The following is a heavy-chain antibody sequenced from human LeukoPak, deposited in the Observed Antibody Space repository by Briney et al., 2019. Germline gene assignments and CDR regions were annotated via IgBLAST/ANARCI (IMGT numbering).Heavy chain of an antibody. D-gene: IGHD7-27*01. CDR3: ARDALGPYYFDY. CDR2: ISSSSSYI. J-gene: IGHJ4*02. V-gene: IGHV3-21*01. CDR1: GFTFSSYS. Sequence: GSLRLSCAASGFTFSSYSMNWVRQAPGKGLEWVSSISSSSSYIYYADSVKGRLTISRDNAKNSLYLQMNSLRAEDTAVYYCARDALGPYYFDYWGQGTLVTVSS.